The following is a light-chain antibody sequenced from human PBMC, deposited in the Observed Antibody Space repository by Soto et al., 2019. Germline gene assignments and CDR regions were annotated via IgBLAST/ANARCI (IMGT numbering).Light chain of an antibody. CDR2: AAS. CDR3: QQSYRTPYT. Sequence: DIQMTQSPSPLSASVGDRVTITCRASQGISTYLIWYQQRHGEAPKLLIYAASYLVSGVPSRFSGSGSGTDFTLTITSLQPEDFATYYCQQSYRTPYTFGQGIKLETK. V-gene: IGKV1-39*01. J-gene: IGKJ2*01. CDR1: QGISTY.